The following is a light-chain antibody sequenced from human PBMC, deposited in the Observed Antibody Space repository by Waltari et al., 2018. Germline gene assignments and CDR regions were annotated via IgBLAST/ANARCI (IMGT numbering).Light chain of an antibody. CDR1: QYISGY. CDR2: AAS. Sequence: DIQMTQSPSSLSAFVGDRVSIACRASQYISGYLNWYQQKPGKAPKLLISAASSLQSGVPSRFSGSGSGTVFTLTISNLQPEDFATYYCQQSKNAPLTFGGGTRVEI. CDR3: QQSKNAPLT. V-gene: IGKV1-39*01. J-gene: IGKJ4*01.